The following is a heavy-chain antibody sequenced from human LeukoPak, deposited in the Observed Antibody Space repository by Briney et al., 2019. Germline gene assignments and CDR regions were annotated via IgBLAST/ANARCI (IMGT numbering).Heavy chain of an antibody. CDR1: GFTFSSYG. CDR2: IRYDGSNK. J-gene: IGHJ1*01. CDR3: AKEGVVIRTTSFAEYFQH. V-gene: IGHV3-30*02. Sequence: PGGSLRLSCAASGFTFSSYGMHWVRQAPGKGLEWVAFIRYDGSNKYYADSVKGRFTISRDNSKNTLYLQMNSLRAEDTAVYYCAKEGVVIRTTSFAEYFQHWGQGTLVTVSS. D-gene: IGHD3-22*01.